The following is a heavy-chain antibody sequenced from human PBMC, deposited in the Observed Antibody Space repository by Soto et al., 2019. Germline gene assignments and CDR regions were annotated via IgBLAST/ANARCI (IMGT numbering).Heavy chain of an antibody. D-gene: IGHD5-18*01. J-gene: IGHJ6*02. CDR2: IAHDGSNT. Sequence: GGSLRLSCAASGFTFSSFSNYAMHWVRQAPGKGLEWVAVIAHDGSNTYYADAVKGRFTISRDNFKNTLYLQMDRLRGEDTALHYCARPSRGCSYRSKYYYGMDVWGPGTTVTVS. CDR1: GFTFSSFSNYA. CDR3: ARPSRGCSYRSKYYYGMDV. V-gene: IGHV3-30-3*01.